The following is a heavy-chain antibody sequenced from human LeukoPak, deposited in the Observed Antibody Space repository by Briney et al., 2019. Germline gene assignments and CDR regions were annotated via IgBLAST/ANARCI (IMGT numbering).Heavy chain of an antibody. CDR1: GFTFSSYA. CDR3: AKDHQWRVRRNYFDY. CDR2: ISGSGGNT. V-gene: IGHV3-23*01. Sequence: GGSLRLSCAASGFTFSSYAMSWVRQAPGKGLEWVATISGSGGNTYYADSVKGRFTISRDNSKNTLYLQMNSLRAEDTAVYYCAKDHQWRVRRNYFDYWGQGTLVTVSS. D-gene: IGHD6-19*01. J-gene: IGHJ4*02.